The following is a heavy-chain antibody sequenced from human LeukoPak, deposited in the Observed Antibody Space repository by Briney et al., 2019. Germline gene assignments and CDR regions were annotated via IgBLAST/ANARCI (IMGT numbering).Heavy chain of an antibody. J-gene: IGHJ4*02. D-gene: IGHD6-19*01. CDR3: AGVSFSSGWYRDY. CDR2: IYSGGST. V-gene: IGHV3-53*01. CDR1: GFTDY. Sequence: GGSLRLSCAASGFTDYMTWVRQAPGKGLEWASVIYSGGSTYYADSVKGRFSVSRDNSKNTLYLQMNSLRAEDTAVYYCAGVSFSSGWYRDYWGQGTLVTVSS.